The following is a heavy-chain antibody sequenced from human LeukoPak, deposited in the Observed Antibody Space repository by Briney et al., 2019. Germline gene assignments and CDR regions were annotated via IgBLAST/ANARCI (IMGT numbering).Heavy chain of an antibody. CDR1: GFTFSSYA. Sequence: GGFLRLSCAASGFTFSSYAMSWLRQAPGKGLEGVSAISGSGGSTYYADSVKGRFTISRDNSKNTLYLQMNSLRAEDTAVYYCAKAGTYMVRGVIMDYWGQGTLVTVSS. D-gene: IGHD3-10*01. CDR2: ISGSGGST. V-gene: IGHV3-23*01. J-gene: IGHJ4*02. CDR3: AKAGTYMVRGVIMDY.